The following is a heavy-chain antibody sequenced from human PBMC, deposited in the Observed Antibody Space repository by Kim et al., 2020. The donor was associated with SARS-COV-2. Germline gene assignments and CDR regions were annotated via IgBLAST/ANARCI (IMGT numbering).Heavy chain of an antibody. Sequence: GGSLRLSCAASGFTFSSYSMNWVRQAPGKGLEWVSSISSSSSYIYYADSVKGRFTISRDNAKNSLYLQMNSLRAEDTAVYYCGGEYCSGGSCSRYYYYGMDVWGQGTTVTVSS. CDR3: GGEYCSGGSCSRYYYYGMDV. D-gene: IGHD2-15*01. J-gene: IGHJ6*02. V-gene: IGHV3-21*01. CDR2: ISSSSSYI. CDR1: GFTFSSYS.